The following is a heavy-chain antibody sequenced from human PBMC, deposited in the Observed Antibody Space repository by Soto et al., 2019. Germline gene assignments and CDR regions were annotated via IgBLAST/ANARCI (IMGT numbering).Heavy chain of an antibody. J-gene: IGHJ4*02. CDR1: GGSFSGYY. V-gene: IGHV4-34*01. CDR2: INHSGST. Sequence: ETLSLTCAVYGGSFSGYYWSWIRQPPGKGLEWIGEINHSGSTNYNPSLKSRVTISVDTSKNQFSLKLSSVTAADTAVYYCARGREFDYWGQGTLVTVSS. CDR3: ARGREFDY.